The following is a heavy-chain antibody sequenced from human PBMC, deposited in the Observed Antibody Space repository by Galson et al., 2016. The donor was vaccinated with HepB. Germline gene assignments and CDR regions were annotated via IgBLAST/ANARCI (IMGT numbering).Heavy chain of an antibody. V-gene: IGHV3-21*01. J-gene: IGHJ3*01. D-gene: IGHD3-16*01. CDR1: GFTFSTYG. CDR2: IRPTSNDI. CDR3: ASPRGRFSFHTFDL. Sequence: SLRLSCAASGFTFSTYGMHWVRQAPGKGLEWVSYIRPTSNDINFADSVVGRFSISRDNAKNSLYLQMNTLGAEDTAVYYCASPRGRFSFHTFDLWGQGTMVTVSS.